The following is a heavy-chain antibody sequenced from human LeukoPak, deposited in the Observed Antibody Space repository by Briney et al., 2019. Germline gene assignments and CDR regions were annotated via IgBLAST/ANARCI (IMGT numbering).Heavy chain of an antibody. V-gene: IGHV4-34*01. CDR2: INHSGST. J-gene: IGHJ6*02. D-gene: IGHD6-13*01. CDR1: GGSFSGYY. Sequence: PSETLSLTCAVYGGSFSGYYWSLIRQPPGKGLEWIGEINHSGSTNYNPSLKSRVTISVDTSKNQFSLKLSSVTAADTAVYYCARGSLLAAAGTELYYYYYGMDVWGQGTTVTVSS. CDR3: ARGSLLAAAGTELYYYYYGMDV.